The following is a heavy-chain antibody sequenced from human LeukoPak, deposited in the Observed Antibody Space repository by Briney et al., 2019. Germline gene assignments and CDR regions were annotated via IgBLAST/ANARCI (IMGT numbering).Heavy chain of an antibody. Sequence: PSETLSPTCAVYGGSFSGYYWSWIRQPPGKGLEWIGEINHSGSTNYNPSLKSRVTISVDTSKNQFSLKLSSVTAADTAVYYCARGLLRYFDWLSTYDAFDIWGQGTMVTVSS. D-gene: IGHD3-9*01. CDR1: GGSFSGYY. V-gene: IGHV4-34*01. CDR3: ARGLLRYFDWLSTYDAFDI. CDR2: INHSGST. J-gene: IGHJ3*02.